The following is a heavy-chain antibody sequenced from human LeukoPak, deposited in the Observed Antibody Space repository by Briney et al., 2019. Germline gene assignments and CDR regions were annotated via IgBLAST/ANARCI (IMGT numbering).Heavy chain of an antibody. CDR1: GFTVSSNY. V-gene: IGHV3-23*01. CDR2: ISGSGGST. CDR3: AKGAPEPATGSDSDY. J-gene: IGHJ4*02. Sequence: GGSLRLSCAASGFTVSSNYMSWVRQAPGKGLEWVSAISGSGGSTYYADSVKGRFTISRDNSKNTLYLQMNSLRAEDTAVYYCAKGAPEPATGSDSDYWGQGTLVTVSS.